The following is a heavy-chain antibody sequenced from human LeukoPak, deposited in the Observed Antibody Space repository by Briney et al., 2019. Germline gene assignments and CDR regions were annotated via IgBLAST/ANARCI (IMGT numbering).Heavy chain of an antibody. D-gene: IGHD3-10*01. V-gene: IGHV1-2*02. CDR3: ARGRSFHYYYYMDV. CDR2: INPNSGGT. CDR1: GYTFTGYY. Sequence: ASVKVSCKASGYTFTGYYMHWVRQAPGQGLEWMGWINPNSGGTNYAQKFQGRVTMTRDTSISTAYMELSRLRSDDTAVYYCARGRSFHYYYYMDVWGKGTTVTVSS. J-gene: IGHJ6*03.